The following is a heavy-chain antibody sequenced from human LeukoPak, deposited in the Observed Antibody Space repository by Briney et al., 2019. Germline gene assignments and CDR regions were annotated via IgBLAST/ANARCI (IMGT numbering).Heavy chain of an antibody. J-gene: IGHJ4*02. V-gene: IGHV4-39*01. CDR3: ASLLGKQYYFNY. D-gene: IGHD7-27*01. CDR1: GGSISSSSYY. CDR2: IYYSGST. Sequence: PSETLSLTCTVSGGSISSSSYYWGWIRQPPGKGLEWIGSIYYSGSTYYNPSLKSRVTISVDTSKNQFSLKLSSVTAADTAVYYCASLLGKQYYFNYWGQGPLVTVPS.